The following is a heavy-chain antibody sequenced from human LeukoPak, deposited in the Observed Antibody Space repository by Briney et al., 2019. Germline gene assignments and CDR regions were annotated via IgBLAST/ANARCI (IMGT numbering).Heavy chain of an antibody. D-gene: IGHD5-12*01. CDR1: GFTFSSSA. CDR3: AKDLDKVPTTVDY. CDR2: ISGSGGTT. J-gene: IGHJ4*02. Sequence: GGSLRLSCAASGFTFSSSAMSWVRQAPGKGLEWVSGISGSGGTTYHADSVKGRFTISRDNSKNTLHLQMNSLRAEDTAVYYCAKDLDKVPTTVDYWGQGTLVTVSS. V-gene: IGHV3-23*01.